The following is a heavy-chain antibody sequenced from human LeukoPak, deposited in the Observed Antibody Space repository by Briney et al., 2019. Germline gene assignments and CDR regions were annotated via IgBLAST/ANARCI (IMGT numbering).Heavy chain of an antibody. CDR3: ARRGRAAAGNWFDP. J-gene: IGHJ5*02. V-gene: IGHV4-4*02. Sequence: SETLSLTCAVSGGSISSGGYSWSWVRQPPGKGLEWIGEIYHSGSTNYNPSLKSRVTISVDKSKNQFSLKLSSVTAADTAVYYCARRGRAAAGNWFDPWGQGTLVTVPS. CDR1: GGSISSGGYS. CDR2: IYHSGST. D-gene: IGHD6-13*01.